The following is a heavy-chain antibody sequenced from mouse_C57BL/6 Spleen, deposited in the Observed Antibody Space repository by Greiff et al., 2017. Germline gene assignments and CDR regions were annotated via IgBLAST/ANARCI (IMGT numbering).Heavy chain of an antibody. J-gene: IGHJ3*01. CDR3: ARPLITTVAPGFAY. D-gene: IGHD1-1*01. CDR2: IYPGSGST. Sequence: QVQLQQPGAELVKPGASVKMSCKASGYTFTSYWITWVKQRPGQGLEWIGDIYPGSGSTNYNEKFKSKATLTVDTSSSTAYMQLSSLTSEDSAVYYCARPLITTVAPGFAYWGQGTLVTVSA. V-gene: IGHV1-55*01. CDR1: GYTFTSYW.